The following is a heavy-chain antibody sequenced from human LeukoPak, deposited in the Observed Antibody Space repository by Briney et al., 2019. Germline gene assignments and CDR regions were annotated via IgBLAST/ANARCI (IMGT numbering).Heavy chain of an antibody. CDR3: ARGDGSSWYNVFDI. J-gene: IGHJ3*02. Sequence: GASVKVTCKASGYTFTSYGISWVRQAPGQGPEWMGWISTYNGDTNYAQKLQGRVTMTTDTSTSTAYMELRSLRSDDTAVYYCARGDGSSWYNVFDIWGQGTMVTVSS. D-gene: IGHD6-13*01. V-gene: IGHV1-18*01. CDR2: ISTYNGDT. CDR1: GYTFTSYG.